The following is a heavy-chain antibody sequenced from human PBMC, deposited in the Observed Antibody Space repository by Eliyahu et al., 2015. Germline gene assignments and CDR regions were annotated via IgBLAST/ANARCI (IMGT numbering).Heavy chain of an antibody. D-gene: IGHD2-8*02. Sequence: QVQLKQWGPGLLKPSETLSVTCAVYGGSFRGXYWTWIRXSPGPGQGLEWIGEINHSGSTNYNSSLKSRVTISVDTSKNQFSLKLNSMTAADTAMYYCARGMRLASCTGDVCSKVECDFDFWGRGTMVTVSS. CDR3: ARGMRLASCTGDVCSKVECDFDF. CDR1: GGSFRGXY. J-gene: IGHJ3*01. CDR2: INHSGST. V-gene: IGHV4-34*01.